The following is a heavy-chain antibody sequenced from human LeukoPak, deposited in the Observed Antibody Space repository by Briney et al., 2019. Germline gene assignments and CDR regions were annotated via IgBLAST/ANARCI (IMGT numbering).Heavy chain of an antibody. D-gene: IGHD4-17*01. J-gene: IGHJ4*02. V-gene: IGHV4-59*01. CDR2: IYYSGST. CDR1: GGSISSYY. Sequence: PSETLSLTCTVSGGSISSYYWSWLRQPPGKGLEWIGYIYYSGSTNYNPSLKSRVTISVDTSKNQFSLKLSSVTAADTAVYYCARDRGLTTVTTGFDYWGQGTLVTVSS. CDR3: ARDRGLTTVTTGFDY.